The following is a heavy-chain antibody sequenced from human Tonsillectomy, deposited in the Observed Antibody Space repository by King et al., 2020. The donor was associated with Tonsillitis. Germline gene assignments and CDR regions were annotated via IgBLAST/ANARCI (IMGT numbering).Heavy chain of an antibody. V-gene: IGHV1-2*02. CDR2: INPNSGGT. D-gene: IGHD2-2*01. CDR3: ASDLCTTSCFAGWFDP. Sequence: QLVQSGAEVKKPGASVKVSCKASGYTFTDYYIHWVRQAPGQGLEWLGWINPNSGGTDYAQKFQGRVTITRDTSISTAYMELSRLRSDDTAVYYCASDLCTTSCFAGWFDPWGQGTLVTVSS. J-gene: IGHJ5*02. CDR1: GYTFTDYY.